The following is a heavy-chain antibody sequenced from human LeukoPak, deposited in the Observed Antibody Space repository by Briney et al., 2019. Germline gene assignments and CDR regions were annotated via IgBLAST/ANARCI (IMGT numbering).Heavy chain of an antibody. D-gene: IGHD3-9*01. CDR3: AKENYDILTGYYIPNWFDP. CDR1: GFTFSSYG. Sequence: GGSLRLSCAASGFTFSSYGMSWVRQAPGKGLEWVSGISGSGGSTYYADSVKGRFTISRDNSKNTLYLQMNSLRAEDTAVYYCAKENYDILTGYYIPNWFDPWGQGTLVTVSS. CDR2: ISGSGGST. J-gene: IGHJ5*02. V-gene: IGHV3-23*01.